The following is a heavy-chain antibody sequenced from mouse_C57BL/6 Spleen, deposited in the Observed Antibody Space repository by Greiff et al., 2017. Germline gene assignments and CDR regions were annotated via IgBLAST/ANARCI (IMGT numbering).Heavy chain of an antibody. CDR2: ISNGGGST. CDR1: GFTFSDYY. V-gene: IGHV5-12*01. D-gene: IGHD3-2*02. Sequence: EVKVVESGGGLVQPGGSLKLSCAASGFTFSDYYMYWVRQTPEKRLEWVAYISNGGGSTYYPDTVKGRFTISRDNAKNTLYLQMSRLKSEDTAMYYCARGTAQAHFDYWGQGTTLTVSS. CDR3: ARGTAQAHFDY. J-gene: IGHJ2*01.